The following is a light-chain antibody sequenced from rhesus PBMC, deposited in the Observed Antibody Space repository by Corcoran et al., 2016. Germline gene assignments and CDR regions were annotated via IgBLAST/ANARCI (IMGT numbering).Light chain of an antibody. V-gene: IGKV1-22*01. CDR1: QAISSS. J-gene: IGKJ3*01. CDR3: QQYSSRPFT. CDR2: KAS. Sequence: DIQMTQSPSSLSASVGDTVTITCRASQAISSSLAWYQQKPGKAPNLLIYKASSSQSGVPSRFSGSGSGTDFTLTISSLQSEDFVIYYCQQYSSRPFTFGPGTKLDIK.